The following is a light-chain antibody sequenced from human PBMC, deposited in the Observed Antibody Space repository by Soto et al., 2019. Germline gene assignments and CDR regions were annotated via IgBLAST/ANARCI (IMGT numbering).Light chain of an antibody. Sequence: EVVMTQSPDTLSVSAGESATLSCRASQSVSSSLAWYQQKPGQAPRLLIYGASTRATGVPARFSGSGSGTEFTLTISSLQSEDVAVYYCQHFHNWPPWTFGQGTRVEIK. CDR3: QHFHNWPPWT. J-gene: IGKJ1*01. CDR2: GAS. V-gene: IGKV3-15*01. CDR1: QSVSSS.